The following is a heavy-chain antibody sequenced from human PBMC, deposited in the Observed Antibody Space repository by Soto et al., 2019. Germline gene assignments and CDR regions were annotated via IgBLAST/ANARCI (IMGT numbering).Heavy chain of an antibody. J-gene: IGHJ6*02. V-gene: IGHV6-1*01. D-gene: IGHD6-19*01. CDR1: GDSVSSNSAA. Sequence: SQTLSLTCAISGDSVSSNSAAWNWIRQSPSRGLEWLGRTYYRSKWYNDYAVSVKSRITINPDTSKNQFSLQLNSVTPEDTAVYYCARIAVAGTDYYYYGMDVWGQGTTVTVSS. CDR2: TYYRSKWYN. CDR3: ARIAVAGTDYYYYGMDV.